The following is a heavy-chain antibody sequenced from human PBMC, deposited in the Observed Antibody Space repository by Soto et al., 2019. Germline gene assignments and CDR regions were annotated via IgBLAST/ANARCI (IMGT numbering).Heavy chain of an antibody. V-gene: IGHV3-21*01. Sequence: EVQLVESGGGLVKPGGSLRLSCAASGFTFSSYSMNWVRQAPGKGLEWVSSISSSSSYIYYADSVKGRFTISRDNAKNSLYLQMKSLRAEDTAVYYCARVGTVVVPAAMLGSITGPLSPWGQGTLVTVSS. D-gene: IGHD2-2*01. CDR1: GFTFSSYS. J-gene: IGHJ5*02. CDR2: ISSSSSYI. CDR3: ARVGTVVVPAAMLGSITGPLSP.